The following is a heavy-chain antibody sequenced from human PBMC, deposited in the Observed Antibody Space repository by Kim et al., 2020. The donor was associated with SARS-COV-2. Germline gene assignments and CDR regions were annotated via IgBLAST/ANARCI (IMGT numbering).Heavy chain of an antibody. CDR2: IKQDGSEK. J-gene: IGHJ6*02. V-gene: IGHV3-7*03. CDR1: GFTFSSYW. D-gene: IGHD6-6*01. CDR3: ARDRYRSSYFIYYYYGMGV. Sequence: GGSLRLSCAASGFTFSSYWMSWVRQAPGKGLEWVANIKQDGSEKYYVDSVKGRFTISRDNAKNSLYLQMNSLRAEDTAVYYCARDRYRSSYFIYYYYGMGVWGQGATVTVSS.